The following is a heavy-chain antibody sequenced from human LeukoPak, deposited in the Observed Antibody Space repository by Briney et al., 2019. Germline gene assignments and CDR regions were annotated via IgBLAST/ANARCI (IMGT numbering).Heavy chain of an antibody. V-gene: IGHV4-38-2*02. CDR2: IYHSGST. J-gene: IGHJ3*02. CDR1: GYSISSGYY. Sequence: SETLSLTCAVSGYSISSGYYWGWIRQPSVKGLEWIGSIYHSGSTYYNPSLKSRVTISVDTSKNQFSLKLSSVTAADTAVYYCARDPVYSGWYAERAFDIWGQGTMVTVSS. CDR3: ARDPVYSGWYAERAFDI. D-gene: IGHD6-19*01.